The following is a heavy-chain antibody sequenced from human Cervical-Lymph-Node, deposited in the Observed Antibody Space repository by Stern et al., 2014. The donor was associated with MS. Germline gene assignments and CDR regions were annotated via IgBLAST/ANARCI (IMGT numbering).Heavy chain of an antibody. Sequence: EVHLVESGGGLVQPGGSLRLSCAASGFSFSSHWMHWVRQAPGMGLVWVSRINSDGRSTSFADSAQGRFTISRDNAKNTLYLQMDSLRVEDTAVYYCARGDYGDWSSFYDHIMDVWGQGTTVTVSS. D-gene: IGHD4-17*01. V-gene: IGHV3-74*02. CDR2: INSDGRST. J-gene: IGHJ6*02. CDR1: GFSFSSHW. CDR3: ARGDYGDWSSFYDHIMDV.